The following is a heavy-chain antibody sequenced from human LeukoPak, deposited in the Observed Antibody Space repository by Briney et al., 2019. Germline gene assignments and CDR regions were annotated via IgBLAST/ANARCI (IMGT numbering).Heavy chain of an antibody. V-gene: IGHV3-23*01. J-gene: IGHJ6*03. CDR1: GFTFSSYA. D-gene: IGHD2-21*01. CDR3: AKDLGHRLYYYYYYMDV. CDR2: ISGSGGST. Sequence: GGSLRLSCAASGFTFSSYAMSWVRQAPGKGLEWVSAISGSGGSTYYADSVKGRFTISRDNSKNTLYLQMNSLRAEDTAVYYCAKDLGHRLYYYYYYMDVWGKGTTVTVSS.